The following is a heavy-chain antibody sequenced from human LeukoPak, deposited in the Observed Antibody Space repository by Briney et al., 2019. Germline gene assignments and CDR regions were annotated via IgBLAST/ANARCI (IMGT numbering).Heavy chain of an antibody. CDR3: ARDLEMATIDDAFDI. CDR2: IIPIFGTA. Sequence: ASSVKVSCKASGGTFSSYAISWVRQAPGQGLEWMGRIIPIFGTANYAQKFQGRVTITTDESTSTAYMELSSLGSEDTAVYYCARDLEMATIDDAFDIWGQGTMVTVSS. V-gene: IGHV1-69*05. CDR1: GGTFSSYA. D-gene: IGHD5-24*01. J-gene: IGHJ3*02.